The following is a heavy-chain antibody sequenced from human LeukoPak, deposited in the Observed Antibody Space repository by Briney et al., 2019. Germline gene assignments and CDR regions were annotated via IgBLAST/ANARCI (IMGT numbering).Heavy chain of an antibody. J-gene: IGHJ3*02. Sequence: SETLSLTCTVSGGSLSSSSYYWRGLRQPPGRGLEWVGSIYYSGSTYYNASLKSRVTISVDTSRNQFSLKLSSVTAADTAVYYCARPNYGDYGRHAFDIWGQGTMVTVSS. CDR3: ARPNYGDYGRHAFDI. CDR2: IYYSGST. D-gene: IGHD4-17*01. V-gene: IGHV4-39*07. CDR1: GGSLSSSSYY.